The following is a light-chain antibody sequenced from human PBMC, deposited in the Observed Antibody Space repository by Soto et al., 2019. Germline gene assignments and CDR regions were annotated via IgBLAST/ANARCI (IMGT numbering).Light chain of an antibody. CDR1: QTVNSN. V-gene: IGKV3-15*01. J-gene: IGKJ1*01. CDR2: GAS. CDR3: QQYNNWPRT. Sequence: EIVMTQSPATLSVSPGARAPLSCRASQTVNSNLAWYQQNPGQAPRLLIYGASTRATGIPARFSGSGSGTEFTLTISSLQSEDFAVYYCQQYNNWPRTFGQGTKVDIK.